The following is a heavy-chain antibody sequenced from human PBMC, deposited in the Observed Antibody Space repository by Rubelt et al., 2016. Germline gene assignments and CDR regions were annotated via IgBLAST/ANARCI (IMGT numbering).Heavy chain of an antibody. V-gene: IGHV3-30*04. Sequence: YAMSWVRQAPGKGLEWVAVISYDGNNEYYADSVKGRFTISRDNFKNTLYLQMNSLRDEDTAVYYCARVRGYTYGYLDYWGQGTLVTVSS. CDR1: YA. CDR3: ARVRGYTYGYLDY. CDR2: ISYDGNNE. D-gene: IGHD5-18*01. J-gene: IGHJ4*02.